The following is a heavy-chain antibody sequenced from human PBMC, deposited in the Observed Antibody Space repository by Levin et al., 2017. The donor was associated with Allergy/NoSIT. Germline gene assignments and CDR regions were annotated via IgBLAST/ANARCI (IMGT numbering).Heavy chain of an antibody. CDR2: VSGNGADT. Sequence: LSLTCAASGFTFTTYAMGWVRRAPGKGLEWVSVVSGNGADTYYADFVKGRFSISRDNYKNTVSLQMNSLRAEDTAVYYCTKDDPSGSYYVYWGQGTLVTVSS. V-gene: IGHV3-23*01. J-gene: IGHJ4*02. D-gene: IGHD1-26*01. CDR3: TKDDPSGSYYVY. CDR1: GFTFTTYA.